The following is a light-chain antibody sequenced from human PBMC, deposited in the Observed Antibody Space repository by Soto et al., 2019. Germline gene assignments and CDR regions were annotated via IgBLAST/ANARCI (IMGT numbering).Light chain of an antibody. V-gene: IGKV1-33*01. CDR2: DAS. J-gene: IGKJ5*01. Sequence: DIQMTQSPYSLSASVGDRVTINCQASQDINKNLIWYQQKPGKAPKLLIYDASDLETGVPSRFSGSGSGTGFTFTISSLQPEDFATYYCQQYESLPLTFGQGTRLEIK. CDR3: QQYESLPLT. CDR1: QDINKN.